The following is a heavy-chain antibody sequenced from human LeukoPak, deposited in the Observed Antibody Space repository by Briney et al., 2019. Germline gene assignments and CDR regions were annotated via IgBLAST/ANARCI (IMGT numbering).Heavy chain of an antibody. CDR1: GFTFSDHY. CDR2: IKNKARSYIT. J-gene: IGHJ4*02. V-gene: IGHV3-72*01. CDR3: TRDQGSSWTLIFDY. Sequence: SLRLSCAASGFTFSDHYMDWVRGAPGKGLEWVGGIKNKARSYITAYPASVEARFTISRDDSKNSLYLQMNSLKTEDTAVYYCTRDQGSSWTLIFDYWGQGTLVTVSS. D-gene: IGHD6-13*01.